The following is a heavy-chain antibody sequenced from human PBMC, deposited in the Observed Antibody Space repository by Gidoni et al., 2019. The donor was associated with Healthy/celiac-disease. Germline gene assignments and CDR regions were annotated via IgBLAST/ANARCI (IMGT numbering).Heavy chain of an antibody. J-gene: IGHJ4*02. CDR2: IWDDGSNK. CDR1: GFTFSSYG. D-gene: IGHD4-17*01. CDR3: ARVPDYGGNSGVGFDY. V-gene: IGHV3-33*01. Sequence: QVQLVESGGGLVQPGRSLSLSCAASGFTFSSYGMHWVRQAPGKGLEWVAVIWDDGSNKYYADSVKGRFTISRDNSKNTLYLQMNSLRAEDTAVYYCARVPDYGGNSGVGFDYWGQGTLVTVSS.